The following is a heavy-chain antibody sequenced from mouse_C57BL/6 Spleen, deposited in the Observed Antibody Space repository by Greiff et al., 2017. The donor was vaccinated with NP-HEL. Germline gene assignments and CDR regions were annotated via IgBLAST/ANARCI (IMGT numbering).Heavy chain of an antibody. CDR3: ARSPFDY. CDR1: GYAFSSSW. J-gene: IGHJ2*01. CDR2: IYPGDGDT. Sequence: VQLQQSGPELVKPGASVKISCKASGYAFSSSWMNWVQQRPGTGLEWIGRIYPGDGDTNYNGKFKGKATLTADKSSSTAYMKLSSLTSEDSAVYFCARSPFDYWGQGTTLTVSS. V-gene: IGHV1-82*01.